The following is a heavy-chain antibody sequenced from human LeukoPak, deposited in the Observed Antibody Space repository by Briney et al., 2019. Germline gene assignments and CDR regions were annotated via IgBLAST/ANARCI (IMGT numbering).Heavy chain of an antibody. V-gene: IGHV3-21*01. D-gene: IGHD1-26*01. CDR3: ARVDIVVGAIDY. Sequence: NPGGSLRLSCAASGFTFSSYSMNWVRQAPGKGLEWVSSISSSSSYIYYADSVKGRFTISRDNAKNSLYLQMNSLRAEDTAVYYCARVDIVVGAIDYWGQGTLVTVSS. CDR2: ISSSSSYI. CDR1: GFTFSSYS. J-gene: IGHJ4*02.